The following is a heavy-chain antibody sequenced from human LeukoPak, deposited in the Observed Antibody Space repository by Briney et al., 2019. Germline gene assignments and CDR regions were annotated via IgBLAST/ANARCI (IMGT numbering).Heavy chain of an antibody. Sequence: SETLSLTCSVSGGSISSYYWSWIRQPARKGLEWIGRIHTSGNTNYNPSLKSRVTISVDKSKIQFSLKLSSVTAADTAVYYCARGLVGTTGEQNWFDPWGQGTLVTVSS. CDR1: GGSISSYY. CDR2: IHTSGNT. J-gene: IGHJ5*02. CDR3: ARGLVGTTGEQNWFDP. D-gene: IGHD1-26*01. V-gene: IGHV4-4*07.